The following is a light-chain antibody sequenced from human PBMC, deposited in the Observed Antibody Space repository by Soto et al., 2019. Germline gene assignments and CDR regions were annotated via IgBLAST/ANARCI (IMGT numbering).Light chain of an antibody. Sequence: DIQMTQFPSSLSASVGDRVTITCRASQNIINFLNWYQQKPGKAPNLLIYGASSLQSGDPSRFSGSGSGTDFTLTIANLQPEDFATYFCQQRYSTPYTFGQGIELEI. V-gene: IGKV1-39*01. CDR2: GAS. CDR3: QQRYSTPYT. CDR1: QNIINF. J-gene: IGKJ2*01.